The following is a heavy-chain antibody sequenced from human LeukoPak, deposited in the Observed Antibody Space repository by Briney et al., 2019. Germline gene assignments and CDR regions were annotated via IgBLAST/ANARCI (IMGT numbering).Heavy chain of an antibody. D-gene: IGHD6-13*01. V-gene: IGHV4-34*01. CDR2: INHSGST. CDR3: ARGARVSYSSSWDSFDY. Sequence: TSETLSLTCAVYGGSFSGYYWSWIRQPPGKGLEWIGEINHSGSTNYNPSLKSRVTISVDTSKNQFSLKLSSVTAADTAVYYCARGARVSYSSSWDSFDYWGQGTLVTVSS. CDR1: GGSFSGYY. J-gene: IGHJ4*02.